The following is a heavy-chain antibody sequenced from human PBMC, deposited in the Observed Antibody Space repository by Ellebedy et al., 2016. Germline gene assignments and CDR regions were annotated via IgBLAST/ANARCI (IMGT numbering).Heavy chain of an antibody. CDR1: GYTFTSYD. CDR3: ARRSKYCSSTSCSRNNWFDP. J-gene: IGHJ5*02. CDR2: MNPNSGNT. D-gene: IGHD2-2*01. V-gene: IGHV1-8*01. Sequence: ASVKVSXXASGYTFTSYDINWVRQATGQGLEWMGWMNPNSGNTGYAQKFQGRVTMTRNTSISTAYMELSSLRSEDTAVYYCARRSKYCSSTSCSRNNWFDPWGQGTLVTVSS.